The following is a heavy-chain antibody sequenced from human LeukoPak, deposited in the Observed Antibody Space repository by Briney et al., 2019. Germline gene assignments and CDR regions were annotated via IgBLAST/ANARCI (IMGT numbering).Heavy chain of an antibody. CDR3: AQMGGGSFDP. V-gene: IGHV1-69*04. Sequence: ASVKVSCKASGGTFCSYAISWVRQAPGQGLEWMGRIIPILGIANYAQKFQGRVTITADKSTSTAYMGLSSLRSEDTAVYYCAQMGGGSFDPWGQGTLVTVSS. CDR2: IIPILGIA. J-gene: IGHJ5*02. CDR1: GGTFCSYA. D-gene: IGHD3-16*01.